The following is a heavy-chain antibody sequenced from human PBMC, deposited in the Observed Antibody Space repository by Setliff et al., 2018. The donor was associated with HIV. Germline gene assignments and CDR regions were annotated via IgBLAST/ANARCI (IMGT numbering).Heavy chain of an antibody. D-gene: IGHD6-6*01. CDR1: GYTFTSYY. J-gene: IGHJ1*01. V-gene: IGHV1-46*01. Sequence: ASVKVSCKASGYTFTSYYMHWVRQAPGQGLEWMGIINTSSGSTTYAQKFQGRVTMTRDTSTSTVYMELSSLRSEDTAVYYCARDPAPSSSASYFQHWGKGTPVTVSS. CDR3: ARDPAPSSSASYFQH. CDR2: INTSSGST.